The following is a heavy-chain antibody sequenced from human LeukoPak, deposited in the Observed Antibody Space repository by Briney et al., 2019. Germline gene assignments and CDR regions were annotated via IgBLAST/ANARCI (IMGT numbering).Heavy chain of an antibody. V-gene: IGHV1-69*05. CDR1: GGTFSTYA. J-gene: IGHJ4*02. CDR3: ARGVEYSSSDWYFNY. Sequence: ASVKVSCKASGGTFSTYAISWVRQAPVQRGERRGGIIPIFGTANYAQKFQGRVTITTDESTSTAYMELSSLRSEDTAVYYCARGVEYSSSDWYFNYWGQGTLVTVSS. CDR2: IIPIFGTA. D-gene: IGHD6-6*01.